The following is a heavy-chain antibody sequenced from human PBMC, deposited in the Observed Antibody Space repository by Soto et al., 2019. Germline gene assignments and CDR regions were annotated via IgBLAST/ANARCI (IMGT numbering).Heavy chain of an antibody. D-gene: IGHD5-18*01. Sequence: ASVKVSCKASGYTFTSYYMHWVRQAPGQGLEWMGIINPSGGSTSYAQKFQGRVTMTRDTSTSTVYKELSSLRSEDTAVYYCARVDTAMENYYYGMDVWGQGTTVTVSS. CDR3: ARVDTAMENYYYGMDV. V-gene: IGHV1-46*01. CDR1: GYTFTSYY. J-gene: IGHJ6*02. CDR2: INPSGGST.